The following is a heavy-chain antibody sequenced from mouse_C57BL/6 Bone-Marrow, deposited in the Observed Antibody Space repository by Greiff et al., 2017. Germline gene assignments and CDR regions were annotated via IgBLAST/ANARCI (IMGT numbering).Heavy chain of an antibody. D-gene: IGHD2-2*01. CDR1: GYTFTSYW. J-gene: IGHJ4*01. V-gene: IGHV1-59*01. CDR2: IDPSDSYT. Sequence: QVQLQQPGAELVRPGTSVKLSCKASGYTFTSYWMHWVKQRPGQGLEWIGVIDPSDSYTNYNQKFKGKATLTVDTSSSTAYMQLSSLTSEDSAVYYCERWLVDYWGQGTSVTVSS. CDR3: ERWLVDY.